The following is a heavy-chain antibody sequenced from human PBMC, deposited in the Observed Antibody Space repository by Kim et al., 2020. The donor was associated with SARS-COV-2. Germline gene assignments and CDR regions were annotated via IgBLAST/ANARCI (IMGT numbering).Heavy chain of an antibody. Sequence: LRLSCAASGFTFSSYGMHWVRQAPGKGLEWVAVIWYDGSNKYYADSVKGRFTISRDNSKNTLYLQMNSLRAEDTAVYYCARDGPHSSGWYGYYYYYGMDVWGQGTTVTVSS. J-gene: IGHJ6*02. CDR1: GFTFSSYG. V-gene: IGHV3-33*01. CDR3: ARDGPHSSGWYGYYYYYGMDV. CDR2: IWYDGSNK. D-gene: IGHD6-19*01.